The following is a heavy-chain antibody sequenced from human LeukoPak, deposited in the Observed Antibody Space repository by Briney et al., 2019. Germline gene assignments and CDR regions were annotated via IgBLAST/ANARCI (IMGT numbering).Heavy chain of an antibody. CDR1: GYTFTGYY. CDR2: INPNSGGT. CDR3: ATAYSSSWYFDY. J-gene: IGHJ4*02. V-gene: IGHV1-2*02. Sequence: ASVKVSCKASGYTFTGYYMHWVRQAPGQGLEWMGWINPNSGGTNYAQKFQGRVTMTEDTSTDTAYMELSSLRSEDTAVYYCATAYSSSWYFDYWGQGTLVTVSS. D-gene: IGHD6-13*01.